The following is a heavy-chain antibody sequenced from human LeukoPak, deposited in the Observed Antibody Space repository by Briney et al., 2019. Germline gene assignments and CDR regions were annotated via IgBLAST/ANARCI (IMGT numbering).Heavy chain of an antibody. CDR2: MNPNSGNT. Sequence: ASVKVSCKASGYSFTNYDINWVRQATGQGLAWMGWMNPNSGNTGLAQKFQGRVTMTRNTSIITAHMELSSLTSEDTAVYYCARVYCSVVVAATRGCCFDSWGQGTLVTVSS. J-gene: IGHJ4*02. D-gene: IGHD2-15*01. CDR1: GYSFTNYD. V-gene: IGHV1-8*01. CDR3: ARVYCSVVVAATRGCCFDS.